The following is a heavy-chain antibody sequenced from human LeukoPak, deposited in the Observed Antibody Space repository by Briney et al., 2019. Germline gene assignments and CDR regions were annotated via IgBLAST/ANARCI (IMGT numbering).Heavy chain of an antibody. J-gene: IGHJ5*02. V-gene: IGHV3-74*01. CDR3: ARDFKDLGA. D-gene: IGHD3-16*01. Sequence: GGSLRLSCAASGFTFTTYWMHWVRQAPGKGLVWVSGINTDGSDPRYADFVKGRFTISRDNAKDTLYLQMKSLRDEDTAVYYCARDFKDLGAWGQGALVTVSS. CDR2: INTDGSDP. CDR1: GFTFTTYW.